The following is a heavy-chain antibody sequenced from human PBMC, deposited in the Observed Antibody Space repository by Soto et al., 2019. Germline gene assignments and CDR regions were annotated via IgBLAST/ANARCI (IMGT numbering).Heavy chain of an antibody. J-gene: IGHJ3*02. V-gene: IGHV3-30*18. CDR2: ISYDGSYK. CDR3: AKVCGWMSITMIVTCAFDI. CDR1: GFTFSSYG. D-gene: IGHD3-22*01. Sequence: PGGSLRLSCAASGFTFSSYGMHWVRQAPGKGLEWVAVISYDGSYKYYADSVKGRFTISRDNSKNTQYLQMISLRAEDTAVYYCAKVCGWMSITMIVTCAFDIWGQGTMVTVSS.